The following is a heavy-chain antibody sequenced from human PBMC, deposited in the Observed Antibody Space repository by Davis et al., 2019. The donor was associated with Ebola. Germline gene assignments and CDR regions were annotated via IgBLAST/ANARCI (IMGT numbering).Heavy chain of an antibody. CDR3: ARGHCSPASCFTSFDI. Sequence: SETLSLTCTVSGDSVSTWNSYWGWIYQPPGKGREWIVSIYYSGTTSYNPSLKSRVTISVNASKNQFSLNLTSLTAADTATYYCARGHCSPASCFTSFDIWGQGTVVTVSS. J-gene: IGHJ3*02. D-gene: IGHD2-2*02. CDR2: IYYSGTT. V-gene: IGHV4-39*01. CDR1: GDSVSTWNSY.